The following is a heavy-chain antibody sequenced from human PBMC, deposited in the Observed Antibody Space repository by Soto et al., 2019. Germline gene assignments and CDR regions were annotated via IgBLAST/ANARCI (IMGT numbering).Heavy chain of an antibody. CDR1: GGSISSGGYY. CDR3: ARRGRFVDSWFDP. J-gene: IGHJ5*02. CDR2: IYYSGST. D-gene: IGHD3-10*01. Sequence: SETLSLTCTVSGGSISSGGYYWSWIRQHPGKGLEWIGYIYYSGSTYYNPSLKSRVTISVDTSKNQFSLKLSSVTAADTAVYYCARRGRFVDSWFDPWGQGTLVTVSS. V-gene: IGHV4-31*03.